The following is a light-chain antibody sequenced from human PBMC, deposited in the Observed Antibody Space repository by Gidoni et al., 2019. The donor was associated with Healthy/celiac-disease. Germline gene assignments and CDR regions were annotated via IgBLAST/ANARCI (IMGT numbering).Light chain of an antibody. J-gene: IGKJ1*01. CDR1: QSVLYSSNNKNY. V-gene: IGKV4-1*01. CDR2: WAS. CDR3: QQYYSTPWT. Sequence: DIVMTQYPDSLAVSLGERATSNCKSSQSVLYSSNNKNYLAWYQQKPGQPPKLLIYWASTRESGVPDRFSGSGSGTDFTLTISSLQAEDVAVYYCQQYYSTPWTFGQGTKVEIK.